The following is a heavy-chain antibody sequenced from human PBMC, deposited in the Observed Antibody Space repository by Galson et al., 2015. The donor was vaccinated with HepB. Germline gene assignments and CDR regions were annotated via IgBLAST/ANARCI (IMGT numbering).Heavy chain of an antibody. J-gene: IGHJ5*02. CDR3: ATELRHNSGWFALDP. CDR2: IWRDGSKK. V-gene: IGHV3-33*08. D-gene: IGHD6-19*01. Sequence: SLRLSCAASGLSFNEYGLHWVRQAPGKGLEWLSVIWRDGSKKYYADSVKGRFTISRDNSKSILYLQMNSLRTEDTAMYYCATELRHNSGWFALDPWGQGALVTVSS. CDR1: GLSFNEYG.